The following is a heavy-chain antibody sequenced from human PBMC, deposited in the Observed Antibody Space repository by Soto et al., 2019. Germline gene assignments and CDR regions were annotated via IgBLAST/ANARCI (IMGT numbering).Heavy chain of an antibody. CDR1: VGPFDSYT. CDR2: ILPMFATP. Sequence: SVKVSCTASVGPFDSYTISLLRQAPGQGLEGMGGILPMFATPNYAHKFQGRVTITADKSTSTVHMELKRLRFEDTDVSFCARDRVPYYFDSSPPGWFDPWGQGTLVTVSS. CDR3: ARDRVPYYFDSSPPGWFDP. J-gene: IGHJ5*02. D-gene: IGHD3-22*01. V-gene: IGHV1-69*06.